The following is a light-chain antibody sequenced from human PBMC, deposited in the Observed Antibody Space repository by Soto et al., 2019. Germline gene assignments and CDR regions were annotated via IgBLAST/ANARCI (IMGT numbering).Light chain of an antibody. V-gene: IGLV2-23*01. J-gene: IGLJ7*01. CDR2: EGS. CDR3: CLYAGRSTWV. CDR1: SSDVGSYNL. Sequence: QSALTQPASVSGSPGQSITITCTGTSSDVGSYNLVSWYQQYPGKAPKLMIYEGSKRPSGVSNRFSGSKSGNTASLTISGLQAEDEADYNCCLYAGRSTWVFGGGTQLTVL.